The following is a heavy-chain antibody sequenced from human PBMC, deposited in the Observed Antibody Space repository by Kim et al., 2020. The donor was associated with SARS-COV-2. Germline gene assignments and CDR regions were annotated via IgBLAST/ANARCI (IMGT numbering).Heavy chain of an antibody. J-gene: IGHJ4*02. V-gene: IGHV3-66*01. CDR3: SSSGWYANY. Sequence: GGSLRLSCAASGFTVSSNYMSWVRQAPVKGLEWVSAIYSGGSTYYADSVNGRFTISRDNSKNTLYLQMNSLRAEDTAVYYCSSSGWYANYWGQGTLVTVSS. CDR2: IYSGGST. CDR1: GFTVSSNY. D-gene: IGHD6-19*01.